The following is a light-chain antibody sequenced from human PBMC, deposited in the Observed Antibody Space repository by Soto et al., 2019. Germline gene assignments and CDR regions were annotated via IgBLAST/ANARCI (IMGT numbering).Light chain of an antibody. CDR1: QSISSY. J-gene: IGKJ4*01. Sequence: DLPMTQSPSSLSASVGDRVTITCRASQSISSYLNWYQQKPGKAPKLLIYAASSLQSGVPSRFSGSGSGTDFTLTISSLQPEDFATYYCQQSYSTLVTFGGGTKVEIK. V-gene: IGKV1-39*01. CDR3: QQSYSTLVT. CDR2: AAS.